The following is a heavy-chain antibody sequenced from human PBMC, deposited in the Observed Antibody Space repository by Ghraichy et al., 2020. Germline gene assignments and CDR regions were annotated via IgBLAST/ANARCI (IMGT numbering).Heavy chain of an antibody. CDR2: IYNRGST. D-gene: IGHD5-24*01. J-gene: IGHJ4*02. CDR3: ARDGDGNPYAGFDY. V-gene: IGHV4-59*01. CDR1: GAPISRFY. Sequence: SETLSLTCTVSGAPISRFYWSWIRQPPGKGLEWIGYIYNRGSTNYDPSLKSRLTISVDTSKNQFSLKLSSATAADTAVYYCARDGDGNPYAGFDYWGQGALVTVSS.